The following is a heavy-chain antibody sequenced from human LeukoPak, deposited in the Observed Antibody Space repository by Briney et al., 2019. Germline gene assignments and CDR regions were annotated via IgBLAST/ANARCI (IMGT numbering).Heavy chain of an antibody. CDR2: ISGSGAYT. CDR1: GFTFSSYA. V-gene: IGHV3-23*01. Sequence: GGSLRLSCAASGFTFSSYAMTWVRQAPGEGLEWASAISGSGAYTQYADSAKGRFTISRDNSKNALFLQMNSLRAEDTAVYYCARPFRQFDSSSSYYSFDLWGRGTVVTVSS. D-gene: IGHD3-22*01. CDR3: ARPFRQFDSSSSYYSFDL. J-gene: IGHJ5*02.